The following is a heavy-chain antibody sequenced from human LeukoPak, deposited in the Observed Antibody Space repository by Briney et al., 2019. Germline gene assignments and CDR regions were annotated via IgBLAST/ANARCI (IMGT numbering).Heavy chain of an antibody. V-gene: IGHV3-48*04. CDR3: VRGATVTATVSDPFDY. CDR2: TSSRSTSI. J-gene: IGHJ4*02. Sequence: PGGSLRLSCAASGFTFSSYSMNWVRQAPGKGLEWVSFTSSRSTSIFYADSVKGRFTISRANAKNSLYLQMDSLGAEDTAVYYCVRGATVTATVSDPFDYWGQGTQVTVSS. D-gene: IGHD4-11*01. CDR1: GFTFSSYS.